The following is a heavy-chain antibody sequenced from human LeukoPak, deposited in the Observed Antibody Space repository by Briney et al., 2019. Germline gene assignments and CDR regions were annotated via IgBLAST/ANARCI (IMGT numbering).Heavy chain of an antibody. J-gene: IGHJ6*03. CDR3: AHDLGGVRYYCYMDV. Sequence: QPGGPLILSCAASGFTFSSYDMSWVRQAPGKGLEWVSTISGSGGSTYYVASVKGRFTISRDNSKNMLYLQINSLRAEDTAVYYCAHDLGGVRYYCYMDVWGKGTKVTVSS. D-gene: IGHD3-3*01. CDR1: GFTFSSYD. V-gene: IGHV3-23*01. CDR2: ISGSGGST.